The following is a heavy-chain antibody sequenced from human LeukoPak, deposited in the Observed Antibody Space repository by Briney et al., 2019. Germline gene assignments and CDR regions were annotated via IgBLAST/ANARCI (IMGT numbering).Heavy chain of an antibody. V-gene: IGHV3-23*01. Sequence: GGSLRLSCAASGFTSSTYDMSWVRQAPEEGMEWVSGISSSGGSTYYADSMKGRFTISRDNSKNTLYLQMNSLRAEDTAVYYCAKSALYDFWSGYPPPTFDYWGQGALVTVSS. CDR1: GFTSSTYD. D-gene: IGHD3-3*01. CDR3: AKSALYDFWSGYPPPTFDY. CDR2: ISSSGGST. J-gene: IGHJ4*02.